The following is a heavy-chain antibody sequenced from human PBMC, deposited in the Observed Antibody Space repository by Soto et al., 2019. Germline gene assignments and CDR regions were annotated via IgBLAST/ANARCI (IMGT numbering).Heavy chain of an antibody. J-gene: IGHJ3*02. CDR1: GYTFTSYA. CDR3: ARGYGDYGNAFDI. Sequence: QVQLVQSGAEVKKPGASVKVSCKASGYTFTSYAMHWVRQAPGQGLEWMGWINAGNGNTKYSQKFQGRVTITRDTPASTAYMELSSLRSEDTAVYYCARGYGDYGNAFDIWGQGTMVTVSS. CDR2: INAGNGNT. D-gene: IGHD4-17*01. V-gene: IGHV1-3*01.